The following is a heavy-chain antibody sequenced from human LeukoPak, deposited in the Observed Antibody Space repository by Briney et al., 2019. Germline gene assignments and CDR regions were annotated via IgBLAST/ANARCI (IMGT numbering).Heavy chain of an antibody. J-gene: IGHJ4*02. CDR1: GFTFSDYY. Sequence: GGSLRLSCAASGFTFSDYYMSWIRQAPGKGLEWVSYISSSSSTIYYADSVKGRFTISRDNAKNSLYLQMNSLRDEDTAVYYCATDGRSSGWYGFDYWGQGTLVTVSS. CDR2: ISSSSSTI. V-gene: IGHV3-11*04. D-gene: IGHD6-19*01. CDR3: ATDGRSSGWYGFDY.